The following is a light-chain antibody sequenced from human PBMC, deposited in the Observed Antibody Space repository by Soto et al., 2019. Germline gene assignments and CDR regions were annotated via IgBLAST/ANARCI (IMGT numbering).Light chain of an antibody. CDR1: QSIRSN. V-gene: IGKV3-15*01. CDR2: DAY. J-gene: IGKJ1*01. Sequence: EIVMTQSPATLSVSPGERATLSCRASQSIRSNLAWYQQKPGQAPRLLIYDAYSRATGIPARFSGTESGTEFTLTISSLQSEDLGTYYCQQYNNYFTFGQGTKVDTK. CDR3: QQYNNYFT.